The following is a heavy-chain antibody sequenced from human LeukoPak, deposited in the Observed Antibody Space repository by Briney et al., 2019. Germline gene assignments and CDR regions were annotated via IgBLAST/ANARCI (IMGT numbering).Heavy chain of an antibody. CDR3: AKDPGYSSGWYYFDY. V-gene: IGHV3-23*01. J-gene: IGHJ4*02. CDR2: ISGSGGST. CDR1: GFTFSSYA. Sequence: GGSLRLSCAASGFTFSSYAMSWVRQAPGKGLEWVSAISGSGGSTYYADSVKGRFNISRDNAKNSLYLQMNSLRAEDTALYYCAKDPGYSSGWYYFDYWGQGTLVTVSS. D-gene: IGHD6-19*01.